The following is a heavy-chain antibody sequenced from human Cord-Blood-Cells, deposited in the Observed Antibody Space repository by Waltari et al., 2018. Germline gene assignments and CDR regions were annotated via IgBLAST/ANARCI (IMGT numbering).Heavy chain of an antibody. V-gene: IGHV4-38-2*01. D-gene: IGHD3-10*01. CDR1: GYSISSGYY. Sequence: QVQLQESGPGLVKPSETLSLTCAVSGYSISSGYYWGWIRQPPRNGPEWIGGIYHSGSTYYTPSLKSRVTISVDTSKNQFSLKLSSVTAADTAVYYCARGTYVTMVQGVIIPVGHWYFDLWGRGTLVTVFS. J-gene: IGHJ2*01. CDR3: ARGTYVTMVQGVIIPVGHWYFDL. CDR2: IYHSGST.